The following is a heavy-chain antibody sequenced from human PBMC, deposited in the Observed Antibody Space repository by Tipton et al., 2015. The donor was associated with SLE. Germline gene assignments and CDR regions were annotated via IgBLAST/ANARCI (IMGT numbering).Heavy chain of an antibody. Sequence: GLVKPSETLSLTCTVSGGSISSYYWSWIRQPAGKGLEWIGSIYYSGSTNYNPSLKSRVTISVDTSKNQFSLKLSSVTAADTAVYYCARSHPTVTMDYWGQGTLVTVSS. V-gene: IGHV4-4*07. CDR2: IYYSGST. CDR1: GGSISSYY. CDR3: ARSHPTVTMDY. D-gene: IGHD4-17*01. J-gene: IGHJ4*02.